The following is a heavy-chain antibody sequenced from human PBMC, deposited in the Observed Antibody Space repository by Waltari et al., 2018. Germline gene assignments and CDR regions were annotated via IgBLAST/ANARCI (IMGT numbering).Heavy chain of an antibody. CDR1: GRSISRSSYY. V-gene: IGHV4-39*01. J-gene: IGHJ5*02. CDR2: IYFTGTT. Sequence: QLQLPESGPGLMKPSETLSLTCTVPGRSISRSSYYWGWIRQAPGKGREWIASIYFTGTTYYNPTLESRVTRSGDTPKKQFSLRLSSVTAADTAVYYCARHWKRNGYRFDPGGQGTLVTVSS. D-gene: IGHD5-12*01. CDR3: ARHWKRNGYRFDP.